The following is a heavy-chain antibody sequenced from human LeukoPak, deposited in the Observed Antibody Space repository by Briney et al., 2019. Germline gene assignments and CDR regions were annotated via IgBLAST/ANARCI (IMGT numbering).Heavy chain of an antibody. J-gene: IGHJ5*02. CDR3: ARAFTETGTNWFDP. CDR2: IWYDGSNK. CDR1: GFTFSSYG. V-gene: IGHV3-33*01. Sequence: PGGSLRLSCAASGFTFSSYGMHWVRQAPGKGLEWVAVIWYDGSNKYYADSAKGRFTISRDNSKNTLYLQMNSLRAEDTAVYYCARAFTETGTNWFDPWGQGTLVTVSS. D-gene: IGHD1-7*01.